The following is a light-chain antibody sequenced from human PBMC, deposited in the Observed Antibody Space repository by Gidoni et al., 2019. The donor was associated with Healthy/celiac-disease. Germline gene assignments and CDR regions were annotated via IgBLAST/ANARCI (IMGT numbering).Light chain of an antibody. CDR3: MRALQTPWT. Sequence: DIVMTQSLLPLPVTPGETASSSCSSSQSLLHSNGYNYLDWYLQKQGQSPQILDYLGSNRDSGVPVRFSGSGSGTDFTMRISKVEAEDVGVYYCMRALQTPWTFGQGTKVEIK. CDR1: QSLLHSNGYNY. CDR2: LGS. V-gene: IGKV2-28*01. J-gene: IGKJ1*01.